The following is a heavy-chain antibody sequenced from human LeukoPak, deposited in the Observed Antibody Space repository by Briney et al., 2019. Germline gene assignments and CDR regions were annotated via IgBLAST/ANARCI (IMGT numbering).Heavy chain of an antibody. J-gene: IGHJ5*02. V-gene: IGHV4-61*02. CDR2: IYASGST. CDR3: ARDQTVTTSLGWFDP. CDR1: GGSISGGTYY. Sequence: SQTLSLTCTVSGGSISGGTYYWSWIRQPAGKGLEWIGRIYASGSTNYNPSLKSRVTISVDTSKNQFSLKLTSVTAAGTAVYYCARDQTVTTSLGWFDPWGQGTLVTVSS. D-gene: IGHD4-17*01.